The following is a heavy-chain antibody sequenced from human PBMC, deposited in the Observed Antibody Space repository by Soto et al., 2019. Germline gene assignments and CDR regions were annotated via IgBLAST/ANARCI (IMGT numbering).Heavy chain of an antibody. V-gene: IGHV4-39*01. Sequence: SETLSLTCSVSGGSINNTDYHWGWIRQPPGKGLEWIGTLYYRGATDYNPSLKTRVTISVDTSKNLLSLNLSSVTAADTAVYYCFGVMAATLDYWGQGTLVTVSS. D-gene: IGHD2-21*02. J-gene: IGHJ4*01. CDR2: LYYRGAT. CDR3: FGVMAATLDY. CDR1: GGSINNTDYH.